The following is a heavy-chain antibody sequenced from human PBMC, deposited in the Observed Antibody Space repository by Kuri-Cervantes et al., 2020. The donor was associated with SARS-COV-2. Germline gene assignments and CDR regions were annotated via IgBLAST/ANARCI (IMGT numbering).Heavy chain of an antibody. CDR3: ARLQRVVVPAASFDY. Sequence: ESLKISCAVSGYSISSGYYWGWIRQPAGKGLEWIGSIYHSGSTYYNPSLKSRVTISVDTSKNQFSLKLSSVTAADTAVYYCARLQRVVVPAASFDYWGQGTLVTVSS. CDR2: IYHSGST. V-gene: IGHV4-38-2*01. D-gene: IGHD2-2*01. J-gene: IGHJ4*02. CDR1: GYSISSGYY.